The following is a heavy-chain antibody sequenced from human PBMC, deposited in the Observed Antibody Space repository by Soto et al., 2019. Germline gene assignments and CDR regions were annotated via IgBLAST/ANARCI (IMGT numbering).Heavy chain of an antibody. Sequence: SGGSLRLSCAASGFTFGGSAMHWVRQASGKGLEWVGHIRSKTNSYATAYAESVKGRFTISRDDSINTAYLQMNSLKTEDTAVYFCTRQTDAVQWLVVPTDYNFDYWGQGTLVTVSS. J-gene: IGHJ4*02. V-gene: IGHV3-73*01. CDR1: GFTFGGSA. D-gene: IGHD6-19*01. CDR3: TRQTDAVQWLVVPTDYNFDY. CDR2: IRSKTNSYAT.